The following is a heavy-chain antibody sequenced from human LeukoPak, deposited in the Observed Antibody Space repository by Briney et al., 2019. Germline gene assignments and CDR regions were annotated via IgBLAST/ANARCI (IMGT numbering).Heavy chain of an antibody. J-gene: IGHJ3*02. Sequence: PGGSLRLSCAASGFTFSSYSMNWVRQAPGKGLEWVANIKQDGNEKYSVDSVKGRFTISRDNAKNSLYLQMNSLRAEDTAVYYCARLSYYDSKGQPYAFDIWGQGTMVTVSS. CDR3: ARLSYYDSKGQPYAFDI. CDR2: IKQDGNEK. CDR1: GFTFSSYS. D-gene: IGHD3-22*01. V-gene: IGHV3-7*01.